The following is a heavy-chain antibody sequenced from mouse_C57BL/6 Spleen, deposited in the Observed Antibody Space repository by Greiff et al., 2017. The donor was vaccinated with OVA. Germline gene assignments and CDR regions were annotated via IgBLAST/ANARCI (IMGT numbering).Heavy chain of an antibody. CDR1: GYTFTSYG. CDR3: ARSLAYGSSSYYFDY. V-gene: IGHV1-58*01. Sequence: EVKLMESGAELVRPGSSVKMSCKTSGYTFTSYGINWVKQRPGQGLEWIGYIYIGNGYTEYNEKFKGKATLTSDTSSSTAYMQLSSLTSEDSAIYFCARSLAYGSSSYYFDYWGQGTTLTVSS. CDR2: IYIGNGYT. D-gene: IGHD1-1*01. J-gene: IGHJ2*01.